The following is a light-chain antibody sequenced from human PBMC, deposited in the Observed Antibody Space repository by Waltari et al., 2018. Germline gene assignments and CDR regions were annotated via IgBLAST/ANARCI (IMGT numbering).Light chain of an antibody. CDR1: VLPKHY. Sequence: SFELTQPPSVSVSPGQTATITCSGYVLPKHYAYWHQRKPGQAPALFIYKDTERPSGVPERFSGSNSGTGTTVTLTIGGVQAEDEADYYCQSIDVDALTFGGGTKLTVL. CDR3: QSIDVDALT. V-gene: IGLV3-25*03. J-gene: IGLJ2*01. CDR2: KDT.